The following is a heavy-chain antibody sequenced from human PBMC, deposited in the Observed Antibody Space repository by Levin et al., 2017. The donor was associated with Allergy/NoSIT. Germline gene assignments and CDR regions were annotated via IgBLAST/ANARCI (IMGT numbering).Heavy chain of an antibody. V-gene: IGHV3-48*02. CDR3: ARDWDTSDSTGYYYSFEY. Sequence: PSETLSLTCAASGFTFSAYRMNWVRQAPGKGLEWVSFISSSSTIIYYADSVKGRFTISRDNAKNSLFLQMNSLRDEDTAVYYCARDWDTSDSTGYYYSFEYWGQGTLVTVSS. D-gene: IGHD3-22*01. CDR1: GFTFSAYR. J-gene: IGHJ4*02. CDR2: ISSSSTII.